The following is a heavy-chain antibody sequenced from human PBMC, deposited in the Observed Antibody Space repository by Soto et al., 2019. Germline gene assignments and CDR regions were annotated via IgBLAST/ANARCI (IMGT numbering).Heavy chain of an antibody. CDR1: GGSISSGGYY. J-gene: IGHJ4*02. CDR3: ARTTRYYDSSGYYYYFDY. CDR2: IYYSGST. D-gene: IGHD3-22*01. Sequence: TLSLPCTDSGGSISSGGYYWSWISQHPGKGLEWIGYIYYSGSTYYNPSLKSRVTISVDTSKNQFSLKLSSVTAADTAVYYCARTTRYYDSSGYYYYFDYWGQRTLVTVSS. V-gene: IGHV4-31*03.